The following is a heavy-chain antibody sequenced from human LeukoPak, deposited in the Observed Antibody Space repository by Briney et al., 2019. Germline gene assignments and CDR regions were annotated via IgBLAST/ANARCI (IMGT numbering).Heavy chain of an antibody. CDR1: GFTFSSYS. V-gene: IGHV3-21*01. Sequence: GGSLRLSCAASGFTFSSYSMNWVRQAPGKGLEWVSSISSSSSYMYYADSVKGRFTISRDNAKNSLYLQMNSLRAEDTAVYYCARDLNYDSSGYPGNWGQGTLVTVSS. CDR2: ISSSSSYM. J-gene: IGHJ4*02. D-gene: IGHD3-22*01. CDR3: ARDLNYDSSGYPGN.